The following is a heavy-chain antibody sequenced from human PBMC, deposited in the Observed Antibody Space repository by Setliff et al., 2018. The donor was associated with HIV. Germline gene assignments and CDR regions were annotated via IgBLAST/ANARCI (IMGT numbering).Heavy chain of an antibody. J-gene: IGHJ5*02. CDR3: ARLVGYYGSGRVRFDP. Sequence: SETLSLTCTVSGGSISSDDYYWNWIRQPPGKGLEWIGYITYRGSAYYNPSLKSRVTLSIDTSKNQVSLRLTSVTAADTALYYCARLVGYYGSGRVRFDPWGPGTAVTVSS. CDR2: ITYRGSA. D-gene: IGHD3-10*01. V-gene: IGHV4-30-4*08. CDR1: GGSISSDDYY.